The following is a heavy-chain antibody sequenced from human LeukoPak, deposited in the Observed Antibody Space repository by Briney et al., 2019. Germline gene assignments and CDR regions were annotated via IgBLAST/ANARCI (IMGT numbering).Heavy chain of an antibody. CDR1: SGAISTSHW. CDR2: IYHSGST. CDR3: ARDSTIAAAGTVGAFDI. J-gene: IGHJ3*02. Sequence: PSGTLSLTCTVSSGAISTSHWLSWVRQPPGKGLEWIGEIYHSGSTNYNPSLKSRVTISVDKSKNQFSLKLSSVTAADTAVYYCARDSTIAAAGTVGAFDIWGQGTMVTVSS. D-gene: IGHD6-13*01. V-gene: IGHV4-4*02.